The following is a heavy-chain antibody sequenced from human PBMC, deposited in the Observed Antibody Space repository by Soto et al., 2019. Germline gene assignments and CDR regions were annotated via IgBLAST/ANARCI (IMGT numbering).Heavy chain of an antibody. CDR1: GFTFGDYA. V-gene: IGHV3-49*03. Sequence: GGSLRLSCTASGFTFGDYAMSWFRQAPGKGLEWVGFIRSKAYGGTTENAASVKGRFTISRDDSKSIAYLQMNSLKTEDTAVYYCTRGIQLWLRTYYYGMDVWGQGTTVTVSS. J-gene: IGHJ6*02. CDR3: TRGIQLWLRTYYYGMDV. CDR2: IRSKAYGGTT. D-gene: IGHD5-18*01.